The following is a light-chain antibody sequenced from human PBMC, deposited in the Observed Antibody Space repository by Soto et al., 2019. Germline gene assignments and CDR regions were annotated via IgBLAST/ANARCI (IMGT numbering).Light chain of an antibody. Sequence: DIQLTQSPSSLSASVGGTVSITCLASQSISTYLNWYQQKPGKAPKLLIHAASSLQFRVPSKFSGSGSGTDFTLTISSLQPEDSATYYCQQSYSDTRTFGQGTKVDIK. CDR1: QSISTY. J-gene: IGKJ1*01. V-gene: IGKV1-39*01. CDR3: QQSYSDTRT. CDR2: AAS.